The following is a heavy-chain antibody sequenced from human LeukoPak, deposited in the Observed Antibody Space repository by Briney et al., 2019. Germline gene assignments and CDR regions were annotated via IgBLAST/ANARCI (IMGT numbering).Heavy chain of an antibody. CDR3: ARDLFRGAEYSGSYY. CDR2: INWNGGST. Sequence: GGSLRLTCAASGFTFDDYGMSWVRHAPGKGLEWVSGINWNGGSTVYADSVKGRFTISRDNAKNSLYLQMNSLRAEDTALYYCARDLFRGAEYSGSYYWGQGTLVTVSS. CDR1: GFTFDDYG. D-gene: IGHD1-26*01. J-gene: IGHJ4*02. V-gene: IGHV3-20*04.